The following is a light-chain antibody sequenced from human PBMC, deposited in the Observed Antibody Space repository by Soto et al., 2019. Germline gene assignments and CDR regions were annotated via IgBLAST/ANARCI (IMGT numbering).Light chain of an antibody. CDR3: QQYDTSQFT. V-gene: IGKV3-20*01. CDR1: QSISSSY. J-gene: IGKJ3*01. CDR2: ATS. Sequence: EMVWTQSPGTLSLSPGERATLSCRASQSISSSYLAWYQHKPDQAPRLLLFATSIRATGIPDRISGSGSGTDFTLSISRLEPEDFAVYSCQQYDTSQFTFGPGTKVDIK.